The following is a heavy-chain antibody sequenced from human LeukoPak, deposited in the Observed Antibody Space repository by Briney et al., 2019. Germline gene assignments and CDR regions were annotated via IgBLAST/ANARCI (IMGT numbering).Heavy chain of an antibody. V-gene: IGHV3-23*01. CDR1: GFTFSSYA. CDR2: ISGTGRST. Sequence: GGSLRLSCAASGFTFSSYAMSWVRQAPGKGLEWVSAISGTGRSTYYADSVRGRFTISRDNSKNTLFLQVNSLRAEDTAVYYCAKGGDSSSWLFDFWGQGTLVTVSS. CDR3: AKGGDSSSWLFDF. J-gene: IGHJ4*02. D-gene: IGHD6-13*01.